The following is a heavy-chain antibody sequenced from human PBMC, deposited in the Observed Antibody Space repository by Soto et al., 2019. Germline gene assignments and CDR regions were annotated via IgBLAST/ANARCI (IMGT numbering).Heavy chain of an antibody. V-gene: IGHV4-59*01. Sequence: SQTLSLTCTLSAGSITSSYWSCVRRPPGKGLEWIAYIYDTGISGYTPSTSYNPSLTSRVTMSVDTSKSQFSLKLTSVTAADTAVYYCARGEDAFFYYGLDVWGQGITVTVSS. CDR2: IYDTGISGYTPST. CDR1: AGSITSSY. CDR3: ARGEDAFFYYGLDV. J-gene: IGHJ6*02.